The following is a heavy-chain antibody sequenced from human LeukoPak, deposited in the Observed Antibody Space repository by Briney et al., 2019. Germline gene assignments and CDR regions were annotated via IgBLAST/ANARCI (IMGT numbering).Heavy chain of an antibody. CDR3: ARVGIPANIAVAGNNWFDP. CDR2: IYYSGST. Sequence: SETLSLTCTVSGGSISSSSYYWGWIRQPPGKGLEWIGRIYYSGSTYYNPSLKSRVTISVDTSKNTFSLKLSSVTAADTAVYYCARVGIPANIAVAGNNWFDPWGQGTLVTVSS. J-gene: IGHJ5*02. V-gene: IGHV4-39*07. CDR1: GGSISSSSYY. D-gene: IGHD6-19*01.